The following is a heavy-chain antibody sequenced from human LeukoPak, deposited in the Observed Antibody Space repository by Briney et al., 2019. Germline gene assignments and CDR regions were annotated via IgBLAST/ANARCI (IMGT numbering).Heavy chain of an antibody. CDR2: ISGSGGST. D-gene: IGHD4-17*01. J-gene: IGHJ6*03. CDR3: ATYGDYVNYYYYYMDV. Sequence: GGSLRLSCAASGFTFSSYAMSWVRQAPGKGLEWVSAISGSGGSTYYADSVKGRFTISRDNSKNTLYLQMNSLRAEDTAVYYCATYGDYVNYYYYYMDVWGKGTTVTVSS. CDR1: GFTFSSYA. V-gene: IGHV3-23*01.